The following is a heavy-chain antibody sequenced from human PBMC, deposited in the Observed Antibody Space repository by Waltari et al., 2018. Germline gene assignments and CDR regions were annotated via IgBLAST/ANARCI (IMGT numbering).Heavy chain of an antibody. V-gene: IGHV4-30-2*01. D-gene: IGHD3-3*01. Sequence: QLQLQESGSGLVKPSQTLSLTCAVSGGSISSGGYSWSWIRQPPGKGLEWIGYIYHSGSTSYNPSLKSRVTISVDRSKNQFSLKLSSVTAADTAVYYCARSYYDFWSGSDYYYMDVWGKGTTVTVSS. CDR3: ARSYYDFWSGSDYYYMDV. CDR1: GGSISSGGYS. CDR2: IYHSGST. J-gene: IGHJ6*03.